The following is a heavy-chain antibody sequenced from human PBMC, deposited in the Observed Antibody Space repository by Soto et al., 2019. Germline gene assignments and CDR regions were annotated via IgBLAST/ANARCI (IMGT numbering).Heavy chain of an antibody. Sequence: PLSLTCTVSGGSISSGGYYWSCIRQHPGKGLEWIGYIYYSGSTYYNPSSKSRVTISVDTSKNQFSMKLSSVTAADTAVYYYARAPLRGYSGSFLAHQAFDIWGQGTMVTVSS. D-gene: IGHD1-26*01. J-gene: IGHJ3*02. CDR1: GGSISSGGYY. CDR2: IYYSGST. V-gene: IGHV4-31*03. CDR3: ARAPLRGYSGSFLAHQAFDI.